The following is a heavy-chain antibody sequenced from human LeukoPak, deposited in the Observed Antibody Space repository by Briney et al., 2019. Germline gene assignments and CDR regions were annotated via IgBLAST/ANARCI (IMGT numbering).Heavy chain of an antibody. CDR3: ARRTSGWPIDY. J-gene: IGHJ4*02. V-gene: IGHV4-39*01. CDR1: GGSISSSSYY. CDR2: IYYSGST. Sequence: PSETLSLTCTVSGGSISSSSYYWGWIRQPPGKGLECIGSIYYSGSTYYNPSLKSRVTISADTSKNQFSLKLSSVTAADMAVYYCARRTSGWPIDYWGQGTLVTVSS. D-gene: IGHD6-19*01.